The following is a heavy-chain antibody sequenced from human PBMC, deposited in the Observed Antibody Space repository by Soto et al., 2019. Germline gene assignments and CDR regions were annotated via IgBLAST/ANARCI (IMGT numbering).Heavy chain of an antibody. CDR1: GYTFTHYY. Sequence: QVQLVQSGAEVKKPGASVKVSCKASGYTFTHYYIHCVRQAPGQGLEWMGIINPNGGSTTYAQKFRAGFTRTRDTSTSTVYMELSSLRSEDSAVYYCATSVNSAMAFDYWGQGTLVTVSS. J-gene: IGHJ4*02. CDR3: ATSVNSAMAFDY. V-gene: IGHV1-46*01. CDR2: INPNGGST. D-gene: IGHD5-18*01.